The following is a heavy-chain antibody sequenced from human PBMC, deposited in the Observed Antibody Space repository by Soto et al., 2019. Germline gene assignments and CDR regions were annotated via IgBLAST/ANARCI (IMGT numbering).Heavy chain of an antibody. CDR1: GFTFSSYS. Sequence: GGSMRLSCAASGFTFSSYSMNWVRQAPGKGLEWVSYISSSSSTIYYADSVKGRFTISRDNAKNSLYLQMSSLRAEDTAVYYCASSYGDFYNWFDPWGQGTLVTVSS. CDR2: ISSSSSTI. CDR3: ASSYGDFYNWFDP. J-gene: IGHJ5*02. D-gene: IGHD4-17*01. V-gene: IGHV3-48*01.